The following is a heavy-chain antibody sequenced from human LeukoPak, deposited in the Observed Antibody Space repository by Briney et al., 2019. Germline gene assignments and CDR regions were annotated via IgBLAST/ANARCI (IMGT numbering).Heavy chain of an antibody. V-gene: IGHV3-7*01. Sequence: SWVRQAPGKXXEWVANIKQDGSEKYYRDSVQGRFTISRDNAKNSLYLQMNSLRAEDTAVYYCARSGSGYFDYWGQGSLVTVSS. J-gene: IGHJ4*02. CDR3: ARSGSGYFDY. CDR2: IKQDGSEK.